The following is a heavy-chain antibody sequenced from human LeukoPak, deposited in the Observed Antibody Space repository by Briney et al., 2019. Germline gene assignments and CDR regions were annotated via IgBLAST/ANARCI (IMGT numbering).Heavy chain of an antibody. CDR2: IYSSGST. Sequence: SETLSLTCTVSGDFFSTYYWSWIRQPAGKGLEWIGHIYSSGSTNYNPSLKSRVTMSIDSSKNQFSLKMTSVTAADTAVYYCARVTGYMIEDYFDYWGQGTLVTVSS. CDR1: GDFFSTYY. D-gene: IGHD3-22*01. J-gene: IGHJ4*02. V-gene: IGHV4-4*07. CDR3: ARVTGYMIEDYFDY.